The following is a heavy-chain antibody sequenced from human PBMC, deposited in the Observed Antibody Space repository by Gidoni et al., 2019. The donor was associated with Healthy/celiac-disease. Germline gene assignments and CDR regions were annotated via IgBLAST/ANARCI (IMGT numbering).Heavy chain of an antibody. CDR3: ARDLRGYFDL. CDR2: IGTCVDT. CDR1: VFTFSSYD. Sequence: EVQLVESGGGLVQPGGSLRLSCAASVFTFSSYDMHWVRQATGKGLEWVSAIGTCVDTYDPGSLKGGFTISRENAKHSLYLQMNSLRSGDTAVYYCARDLRGYFDLWGRGTLVTVSS. V-gene: IGHV3-13*01. J-gene: IGHJ2*01.